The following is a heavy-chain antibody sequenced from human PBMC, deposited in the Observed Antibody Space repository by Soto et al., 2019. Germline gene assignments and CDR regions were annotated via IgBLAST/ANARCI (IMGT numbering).Heavy chain of an antibody. CDR2: ISDDGRNK. CDR1: GFTFSSYA. J-gene: IGHJ4*02. CDR3: ARGFGVVVPAARQLDY. D-gene: IGHD2-2*01. Sequence: QVQLVESGGGVVQPGRSLSLSCAASGFTFSSYAMHWVRQAPGKGLEWVAVISDDGRNKYYADYVKGRFTISSDNSKNTLDRQRNSLRAEDTAGYYCARGFGVVVPAARQLDYWGQGTLVTVSS. V-gene: IGHV3-30-3*01.